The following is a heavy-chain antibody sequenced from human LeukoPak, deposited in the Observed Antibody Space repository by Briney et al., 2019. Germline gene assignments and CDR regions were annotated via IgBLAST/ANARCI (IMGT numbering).Heavy chain of an antibody. J-gene: IGHJ3*02. Sequence: GASEKVSCKASGYTFTGYYMHWVRQAPGQGLEWMGWINPNSGGTNYAQRFQGRVTMTRDTSISTAYMELSRLRSDDTAVYYCARDRTYSSSPLSHDAFDIWGQGTMVTVSS. V-gene: IGHV1-2*02. CDR1: GYTFTGYY. D-gene: IGHD6-6*01. CDR3: ARDRTYSSSPLSHDAFDI. CDR2: INPNSGGT.